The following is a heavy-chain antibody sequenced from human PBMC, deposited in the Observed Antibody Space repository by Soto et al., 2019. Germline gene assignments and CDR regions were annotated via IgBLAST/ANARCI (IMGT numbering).Heavy chain of an antibody. V-gene: IGHV1-46*01. Sequence: ASVKASCKASGGTFSSYTISWVRQAPGQGLEWMGIINPSGGSTSYAQKFQGRVTMTRDTSTSTVYMELSSLRSEDTAVYYCARGIWFGEFSWFDPWGQGTLVTVSS. J-gene: IGHJ5*02. D-gene: IGHD3-10*01. CDR1: GGTFSSYT. CDR3: ARGIWFGEFSWFDP. CDR2: INPSGGST.